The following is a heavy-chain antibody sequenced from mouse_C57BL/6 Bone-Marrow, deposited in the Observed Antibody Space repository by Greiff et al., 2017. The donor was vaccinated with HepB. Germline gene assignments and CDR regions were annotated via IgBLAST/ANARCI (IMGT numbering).Heavy chain of an antibody. CDR1: GFTFSDYY. J-gene: IGHJ4*01. V-gene: IGHV5-12*01. CDR2: ISNGGGST. CDR3: ARHYSYAMDY. Sequence: EVQLVDSGGGLVQPGGSLKLSCAASGFTFSDYYMYWVRQTPEKRLEWVAYISNGGGSTYYPDTVKGRFTISRDNAKNTLYLQMSRLKSEDTAMYYCARHYSYAMDYWGQGTSVTVSS.